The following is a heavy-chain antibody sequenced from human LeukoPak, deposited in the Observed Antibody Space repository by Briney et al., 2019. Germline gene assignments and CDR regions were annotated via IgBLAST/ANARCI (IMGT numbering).Heavy chain of an antibody. CDR2: IKSKTDGGTT. CDR3: TTKGPACSGGSCYWR. V-gene: IGHV3-15*01. Sequence: GSLRLSCAASGFTFSNAWTSWVRQAPGKGLEWVGRIKSKTDGGTTDYAAPVKGRFTISRDDSKNTLYLQMNSLKTEDTAVYYCTTKGPACSGGSCYWRWGQGTLVTVSS. CDR1: GFTFSNAW. D-gene: IGHD2-15*01. J-gene: IGHJ4*02.